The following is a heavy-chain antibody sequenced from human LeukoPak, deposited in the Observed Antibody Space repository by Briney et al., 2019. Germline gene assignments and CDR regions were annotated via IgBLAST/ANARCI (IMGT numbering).Heavy chain of an antibody. CDR2: IYPGDSDT. Sequence: GESLKISCKGSGYSFTSYWIGWVRQMPGKGLEWMGIIYPGDSDTRYSPSFQGQVTISADKSINTAYLQWSSLKASDTAMYYCARHGLHYDFWSGYPNWFDPWGQGTLVTVSS. V-gene: IGHV5-51*01. D-gene: IGHD3-3*01. J-gene: IGHJ5*02. CDR1: GYSFTSYW. CDR3: ARHGLHYDFWSGYPNWFDP.